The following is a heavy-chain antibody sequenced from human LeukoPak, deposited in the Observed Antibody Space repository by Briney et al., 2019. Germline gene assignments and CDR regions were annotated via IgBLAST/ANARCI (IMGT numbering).Heavy chain of an antibody. J-gene: IGHJ3*02. CDR2: IYYSGST. CDR1: GGSISSYY. Sequence: SETLSLTCTVSGGSISSYYWSWIRQPPGKGLEWIGYIYYSGSTNYNPSLKSRVTISVDTSKNQFSLKLSSVTAADTAVYYCARGRRIGVAAFDIWGQGTMVTVSS. CDR3: ARGRRIGVAAFDI. D-gene: IGHD6-19*01. V-gene: IGHV4-59*01.